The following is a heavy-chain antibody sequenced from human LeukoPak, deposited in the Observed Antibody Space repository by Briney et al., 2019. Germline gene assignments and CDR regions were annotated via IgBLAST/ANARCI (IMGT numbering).Heavy chain of an antibody. Sequence: ASVKVSCKASGYTFTSYDINWVRQGTGQGLEWMGWMNPNSGKTGYAQKFQDRVTITRNTSISTAYMELSSLTSEDTAVYYCARDAYGSRSSSFDPWGQGTLVTVSS. CDR2: MNPNSGKT. V-gene: IGHV1-8*02. CDR1: GYTFTSYD. CDR3: ARDAYGSRSSSFDP. D-gene: IGHD3-10*01. J-gene: IGHJ5*02.